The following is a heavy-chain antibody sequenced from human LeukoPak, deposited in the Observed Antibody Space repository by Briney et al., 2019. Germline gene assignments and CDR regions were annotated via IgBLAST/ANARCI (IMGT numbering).Heavy chain of an antibody. CDR2: VYYSGST. V-gene: IGHV4-59*01. CDR3: ARDSSGWYRYFQH. J-gene: IGHJ1*01. Sequence: SETLSLTYTVSGGSISSYYWSWIRQPPGKGLEWIGYVYYSGSTNYNPSLKSRVTISVDTSKNQFSLKLSSVTAADTAVYYCARDSSGWYRYFQHWGQGTLVTVSS. D-gene: IGHD6-19*01. CDR1: GGSISSYY.